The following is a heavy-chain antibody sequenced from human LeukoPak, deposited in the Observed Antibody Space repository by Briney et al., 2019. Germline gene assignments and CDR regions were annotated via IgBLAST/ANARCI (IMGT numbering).Heavy chain of an antibody. Sequence: GGSLRPSCAASGFTSDDYAMHWVRQAPGKGLEWVSLISGDGGSTYYADSVKGRFTISRDNSKNSLYLQMNSLRTEDTALYYCAKDPGYCSGGSCPGETDYWGQGTLVTVSS. CDR3: AKDPGYCSGGSCPGETDY. J-gene: IGHJ4*02. CDR1: GFTSDDYA. CDR2: ISGDGGST. V-gene: IGHV3-43*02. D-gene: IGHD2-15*01.